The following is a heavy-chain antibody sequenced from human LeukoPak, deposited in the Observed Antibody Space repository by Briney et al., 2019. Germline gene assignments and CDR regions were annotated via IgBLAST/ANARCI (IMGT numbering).Heavy chain of an antibody. CDR1: GFTFSGSA. D-gene: IGHD2-21*01. J-gene: IGHJ4*02. V-gene: IGHV3-73*01. CDR3: TTSCACSGECYSGFLYY. Sequence: GSLLLSCASSGFTFSGSAMHLVRPASGKGQEWVGRIRSKATSYETTYTSSVTVSFTISRDDSKNTAYLQMDSLKTDDSSAYFCTTSCACSGECYSGFLYYWGQGTLVTVSS. CDR2: IRSKATSYET.